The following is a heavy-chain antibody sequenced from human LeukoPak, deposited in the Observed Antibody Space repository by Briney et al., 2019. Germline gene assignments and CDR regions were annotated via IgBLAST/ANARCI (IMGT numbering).Heavy chain of an antibody. Sequence: ASVKVSCKASGYTFTSYYMHWVRQAPGQGLEWMGIINPSGGSTSYAQKFQGRVTMTTNTSTSTAYMELRSLRSDDTAVYYCAACIAASGYAFDVWGQGTIITVSS. J-gene: IGHJ3*01. CDR3: AACIAASGYAFDV. CDR1: GYTFTSYY. D-gene: IGHD6-13*01. V-gene: IGHV1-46*01. CDR2: INPSGGST.